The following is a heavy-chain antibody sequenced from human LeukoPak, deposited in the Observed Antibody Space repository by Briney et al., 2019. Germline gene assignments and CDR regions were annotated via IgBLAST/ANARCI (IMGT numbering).Heavy chain of an antibody. J-gene: IGHJ4*02. CDR1: GYTFTDYS. Sequence: ASVKVSCKPSGYTFTDYSMHWVRQAPGQGLEWMGWINPNSGGTNYAQKFQGWVTMTRDTSISTAYMELSRLRSDDTAVYYCAREYHRWEPGYFDYWGQGTLVTVSS. CDR2: INPNSGGT. D-gene: IGHD1-14*01. CDR3: AREYHRWEPGYFDY. V-gene: IGHV1-2*04.